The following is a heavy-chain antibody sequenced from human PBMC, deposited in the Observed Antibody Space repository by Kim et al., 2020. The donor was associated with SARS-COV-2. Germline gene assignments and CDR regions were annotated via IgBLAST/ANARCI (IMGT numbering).Heavy chain of an antibody. CDR1: GFTFSDYA. V-gene: IGHV3-23*03. J-gene: IGHJ5*02. Sequence: GGSLRLSCAASGFTFSDYAMSWVRQAPGKGLEWVSVIYSAGTSTYYEDSVRGRFTISRDNSKNTLYLQMNSLRAEDTAVYYCAITSGYCSAGSCYRFDPWGQGTLVTVSS. CDR2: IYSAGTST. CDR3: AITSGYCSAGSCYRFDP. D-gene: IGHD2-15*01.